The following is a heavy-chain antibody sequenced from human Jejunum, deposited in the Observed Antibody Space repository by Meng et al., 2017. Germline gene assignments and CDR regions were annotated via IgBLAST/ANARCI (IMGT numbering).Heavy chain of an antibody. D-gene: IGHD2-21*01. J-gene: IGHJ4*02. Sequence: VQLQASGPGLVKPSGTLSPTCAVSGGSITSTKWWSWVRQTPGKGLEWIGEVFHSGTPNYNPSLMSRLTMSVDKSKNQFSLNLTSVTAADTAVYYCASRPVGIRTYYFDCWGQGTLVTVSS. CDR1: GGSITSTKW. CDR3: ASRPVGIRTYYFDC. V-gene: IGHV4-4*02. CDR2: VFHSGTP.